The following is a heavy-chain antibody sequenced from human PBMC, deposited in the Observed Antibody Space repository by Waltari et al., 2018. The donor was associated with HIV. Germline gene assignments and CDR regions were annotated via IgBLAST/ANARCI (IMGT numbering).Heavy chain of an antibody. V-gene: IGHV3-30*01. CDR3: ARVSYVGGMDV. Sequence: QVQLVESGGGVVQPGRSLRLSCAASGFTFSSYAMHWVRQAPGKGLEWVAVISYDGSNKYYADSVKGRFTISRDNSKNTLYLQMNSLRAEDTAVYYCARVSYVGGMDVWGQGTTVTVSS. CDR1: GFTFSSYA. D-gene: IGHD1-26*01. CDR2: ISYDGSNK. J-gene: IGHJ6*02.